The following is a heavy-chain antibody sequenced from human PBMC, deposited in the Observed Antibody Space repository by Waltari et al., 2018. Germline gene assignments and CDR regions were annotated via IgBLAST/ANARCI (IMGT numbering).Heavy chain of an antibody. CDR1: GDSVTNAYW. J-gene: IGHJ4*02. CDR2: IHGSGRT. CDR3: ARDRGRGLYLDS. Sequence: QLQLQESGPGLVKPSGSLSLTCTVSGDSVTNAYWWSWVRQSPRQGLEWIGQIHGSGRTNYNPSFANRVTVSIYTSNNQFSLKLTSATAADTAVYYCARDRGRGLYLDSWGRGALFTVS. V-gene: IGHV4-4*02. D-gene: IGHD2-15*01.